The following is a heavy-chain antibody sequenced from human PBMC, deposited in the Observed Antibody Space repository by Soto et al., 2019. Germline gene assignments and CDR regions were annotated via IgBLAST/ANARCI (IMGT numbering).Heavy chain of an antibody. J-gene: IGHJ4*02. D-gene: IGHD3-22*01. CDR3: ARGHYDSSGYYYGRDY. CDR1: GFTFSSYS. CDR2: ISHGSSYM. Sequence: KTGGSLRLSCAASGFTFSSYSMNWVRQAPGKGLEWVSSISHGSSYMYYADSVKGRFTISRDNAKNSLYLQMNSLRAEDTAVYFCARGHYDSSGYYYGRDYWGQGTLVTVSS. V-gene: IGHV3-21*01.